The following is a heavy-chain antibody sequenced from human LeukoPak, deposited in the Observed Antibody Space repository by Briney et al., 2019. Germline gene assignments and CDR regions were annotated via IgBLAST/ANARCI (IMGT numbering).Heavy chain of an antibody. J-gene: IGHJ4*02. CDR1: GLTFSSYS. CDR2: ISSSSSYI. D-gene: IGHD6-13*01. V-gene: IGHV3-21*01. CDR3: ARDPSVAAAASPPPNY. Sequence: GRSLRLSCAASGLTFSSYSMNWVRQAPGKGLEWVSSISSSSSYIYYADSVKGRFTISRDNAKNSLYLQMNSLRAEDTAVYYCARDPSVAAAASPPPNYWGQGTLVTVSS.